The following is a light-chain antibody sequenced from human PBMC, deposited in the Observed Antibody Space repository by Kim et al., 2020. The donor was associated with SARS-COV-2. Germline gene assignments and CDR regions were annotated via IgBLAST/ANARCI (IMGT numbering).Light chain of an antibody. CDR3: AVWDDILSSPV. Sequence: GQQVTTSCAGSGSNIGINAVNRLQQFPGTAPKLLCSAYDQRPSGIPDRFSGSKSGTSASLVISGLQSEDEADYYCAVWDDILSSPVFGGGTQLTVL. J-gene: IGLJ3*02. CDR2: AYD. CDR1: GSNIGINA. V-gene: IGLV1-44*01.